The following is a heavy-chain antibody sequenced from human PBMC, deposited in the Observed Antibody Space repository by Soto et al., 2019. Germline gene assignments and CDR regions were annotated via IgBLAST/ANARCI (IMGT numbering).Heavy chain of an antibody. J-gene: IGHJ6*02. D-gene: IGHD2-21*02. CDR3: ARDGPCGGDCYSLGDYYYYYGIDV. Sequence: ASVKVSCKASGYTFTSYYMHWVRQAPGQGLEWMGIINPSGGSTSYAQKFQGRVTMTRDTSTSTVYMELSSLRSEDTAVYYCARDGPCGGDCYSLGDYYYYYGIDVRAQRTTVTGSS. CDR2: INPSGGST. V-gene: IGHV1-46*01. CDR1: GYTFTSYY.